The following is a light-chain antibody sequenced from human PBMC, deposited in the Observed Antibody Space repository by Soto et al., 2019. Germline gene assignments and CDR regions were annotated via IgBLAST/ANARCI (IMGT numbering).Light chain of an antibody. J-gene: IGKJ2*01. V-gene: IGKV1-33*01. Sequence: DIQMTQSPSSLSASVGDIVTITCQASRDISVYLNWYQQKPGKPPKLLVYDASNLQTGVTSRFSGSGSGTHFTFTISSLQPEDFATYYCQQDDNLPPYTFGQGTKVEL. CDR2: DAS. CDR3: QQDDNLPPYT. CDR1: RDISVY.